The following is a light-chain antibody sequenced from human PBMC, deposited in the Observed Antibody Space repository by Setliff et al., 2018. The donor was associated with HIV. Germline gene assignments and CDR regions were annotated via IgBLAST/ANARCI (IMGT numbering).Light chain of an antibody. CDR1: RDDVGAYNY. CDR3: TSYTPRSTLV. J-gene: IGLJ2*01. Sequence: QSVLTQPASVSGSPGQSITISCTGSRDDVGAYNYVSWYQQHPGKAPKLMISEVNKRPSGVSNRFSGSKSGNTASLTISGLQAEDESDYYCTSYTPRSTLVFGGGTKVTVL. V-gene: IGLV2-14*01. CDR2: EVN.